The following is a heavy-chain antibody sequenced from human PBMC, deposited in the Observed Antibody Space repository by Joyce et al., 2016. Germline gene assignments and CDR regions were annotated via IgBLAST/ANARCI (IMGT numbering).Heavy chain of an antibody. Sequence: EVQLVQSGAEVKKPGESLTISCSASGYSVTEYWIGWVRQMPGKGREWRGSVNPAGAETRYSPSFQGQVTVSADKSITTAYLQWSGLKASDTAIYFCARRSIEVAAWFFDHWGQGTLVTGSS. CDR1: GYSVTEYW. D-gene: IGHD6-19*01. CDR2: VNPAGAET. V-gene: IGHV5-51*01. CDR3: ARRSIEVAAWFFDH. J-gene: IGHJ4*02.